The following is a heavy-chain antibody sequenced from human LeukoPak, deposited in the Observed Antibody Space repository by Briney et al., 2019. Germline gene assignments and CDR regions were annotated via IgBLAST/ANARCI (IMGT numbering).Heavy chain of an antibody. CDR2: VSSSSSYI. V-gene: IGHV3-21*01. CDR3: ARIGTDSWSGLYYGMDV. J-gene: IGHJ6*02. CDR1: GFTFSSYA. Sequence: GGSLRLSCAASGFTFSSYAMHWVRQAPGKGLEWVSFVSSSSSYINYADSVKGRFTISRDNAKNSLYLQMNSLRAEDTAVYYCARIGTDSWSGLYYGMDVWGQGTTVTVSS. D-gene: IGHD3-3*01.